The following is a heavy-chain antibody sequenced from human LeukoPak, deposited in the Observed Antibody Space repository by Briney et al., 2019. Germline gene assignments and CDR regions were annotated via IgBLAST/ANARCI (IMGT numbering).Heavy chain of an antibody. Sequence: PGGSLRLSCAASGFTFNTYWMHWVRHAPGKGLVWVARVNREGTTTAYADSVKGRFIISRDNSKNTLYLQMNNLRAEDTAVYYCARDSDWILCDYWGQGTPVTVSS. D-gene: IGHD2-2*03. CDR1: GFTFNTYW. J-gene: IGHJ4*02. CDR2: VNREGTTT. V-gene: IGHV3-74*03. CDR3: ARDSDWILCDY.